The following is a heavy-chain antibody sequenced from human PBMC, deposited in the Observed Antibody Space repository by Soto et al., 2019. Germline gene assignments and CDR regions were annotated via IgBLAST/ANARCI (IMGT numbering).Heavy chain of an antibody. CDR2: IDNGGTNT. Sequence: PGGSLRLSCAGSGYNFGGFWMHWVRQAPGKGLVWVSRIDNGGTNTVYADAVKGRFTISRDNAKNTLYLQMNSLRAEDTAVYYCAKDRGRPGDFNICPPGXIVTVS. CDR3: AKDRGRPGDFNI. D-gene: IGHD3-10*01. V-gene: IGHV3-74*01. J-gene: IGHJ3*02. CDR1: GYNFGGFW.